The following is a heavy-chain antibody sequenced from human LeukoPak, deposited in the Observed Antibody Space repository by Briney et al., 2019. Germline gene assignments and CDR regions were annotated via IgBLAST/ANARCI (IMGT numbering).Heavy chain of an antibody. CDR3: ARDDGFVDY. J-gene: IGHJ4*02. D-gene: IGHD3-10*01. CDR2: IYYSGST. Sequence: SETLSLTCTVSGGSISSGDYYWSWIRQPPGKGLEWIGYIYYSGSTYYNPSLKSRVTISVDTSKNQLSLKLSSVTAAATAVYYCARDDGFVDYWGQGTLVSVSS. CDR1: GGSISSGDYY. V-gene: IGHV4-30-4*01.